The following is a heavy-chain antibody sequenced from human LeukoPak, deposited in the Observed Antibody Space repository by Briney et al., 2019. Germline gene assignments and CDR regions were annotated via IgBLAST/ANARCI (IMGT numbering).Heavy chain of an antibody. CDR2: IKKDGSEK. CDR1: GFTVSSNY. V-gene: IGHV3-7*01. CDR3: SRSLDY. Sequence: GGSLRLSCAASGFTVSSNYMSWVRQAPGKGLEWVANIKKDGSEKYYVDSVKGRFIISRDNTKNSLYLQMNNLRVEDTATYYCSRSLDYWGQGIRVTVSS. J-gene: IGHJ4*02.